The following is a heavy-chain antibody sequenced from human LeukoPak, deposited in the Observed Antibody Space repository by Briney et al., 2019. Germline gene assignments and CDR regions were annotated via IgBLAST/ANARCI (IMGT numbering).Heavy chain of an antibody. CDR2: IWYDGSNK. Sequence: PGRSLRLSCAASGFTFSSYGMHWVRQAPGKGLGWVAIIWYDGSNKYYADSVKDRFTISRDNFKNTLYMQMNSLRAEDTAMYYCAKDTYCSGGSCGHFDYWGQGTLVTVSS. CDR3: AKDTYCSGGSCGHFDY. CDR1: GFTFSSYG. V-gene: IGHV3-33*06. D-gene: IGHD2-15*01. J-gene: IGHJ4*02.